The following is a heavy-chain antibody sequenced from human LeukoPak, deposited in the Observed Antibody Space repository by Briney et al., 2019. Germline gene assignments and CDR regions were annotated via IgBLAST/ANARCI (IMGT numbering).Heavy chain of an antibody. CDR1: GGSFSGYY. V-gene: IGHV4-34*01. CDR2: INHSGNT. CDR3: ARFGSSTWYKGAFDI. Sequence: SETQSLTCAVYGGSFSGYYWSWIRQPPGKGLEWIGEINHSGNTKYNPSLKSRVTISVDTSKNQFSLNLTSVTAADTAVYYCARFGSSTWYKGAFDIWTKGQWSQSLQ. D-gene: IGHD1-1*01. J-gene: IGHJ3*02.